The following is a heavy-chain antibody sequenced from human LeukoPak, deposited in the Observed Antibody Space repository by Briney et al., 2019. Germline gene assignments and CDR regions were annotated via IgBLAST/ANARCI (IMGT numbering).Heavy chain of an antibody. V-gene: IGHV4-59*01. J-gene: IGHJ4*02. CDR1: GGSISSYY. D-gene: IGHD2-15*01. CDR3: ARGSCGSCYYNY. CDR2: IYYSGST. Sequence: SETLSLTCTVSGGSISSYYWSWIWQPPGKGLEWIGYIYYSGSTNYNPSLKSRVTISVDTSKNQFSLKLSSVTAADTAVYYCARGSCGSCYYNYWGQGTLVTVSS.